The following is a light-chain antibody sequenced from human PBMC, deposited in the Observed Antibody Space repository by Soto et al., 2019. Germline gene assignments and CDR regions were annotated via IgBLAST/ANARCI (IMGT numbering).Light chain of an antibody. Sequence: VLSQSAGTLSLTPGVRATLSCRARQRVHGKSLAWYQQKPGQPPRLLIYGASTRATGIPDRFSGSGSGTDFTLTISRLEPEDSAVYYCQQYGSSPTWTFGQGTKV. V-gene: IGKV3-20*01. CDR1: QRVHGKS. CDR2: GAS. CDR3: QQYGSSPTWT. J-gene: IGKJ1*01.